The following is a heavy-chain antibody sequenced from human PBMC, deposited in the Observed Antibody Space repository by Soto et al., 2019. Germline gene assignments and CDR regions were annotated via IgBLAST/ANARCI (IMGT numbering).Heavy chain of an antibody. V-gene: IGHV4-34*01. J-gene: IGHJ4*02. Sequence: PSETLSLTCAVYGWSFSGYYWTWIRQPPGTGLEWIGEINHSGSTNYNPSLKSRVTISVDTSKNQFSLKLTSVTAADTAVYYCARDKITGHFDYWGKETLATVAS. CDR3: ARDKITGHFDY. D-gene: IGHD2-8*02. CDR2: INHSGST. CDR1: GWSFSGYY.